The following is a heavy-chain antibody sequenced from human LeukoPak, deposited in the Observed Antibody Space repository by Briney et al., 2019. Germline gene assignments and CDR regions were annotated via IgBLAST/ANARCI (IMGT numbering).Heavy chain of an antibody. Sequence: SETLSLTCAVYGGSFSGYYWSWIRQPPGKGLEWIGEINHSGNTNYNPSLKSRVTISVDTSKNQFSLKLSSVTAADTAVYYCARTRLYCSGGSCYMGYFDYWGQGTLVTVSS. J-gene: IGHJ4*02. V-gene: IGHV4-34*01. CDR2: INHSGNT. CDR3: ARTRLYCSGGSCYMGYFDY. D-gene: IGHD2-15*01. CDR1: GGSFSGYY.